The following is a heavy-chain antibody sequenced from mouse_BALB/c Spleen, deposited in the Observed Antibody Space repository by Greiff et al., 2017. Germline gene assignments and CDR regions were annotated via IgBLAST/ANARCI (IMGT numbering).Heavy chain of an antibody. V-gene: IGHV1-7*01. CDR3: ASNYYGSSDY. J-gene: IGHJ2*01. D-gene: IGHD1-1*01. Sequence: VQLQQSGAELAKPGASVKMSCKASGYTFTSYWMHWVKQRPGQGLEWIGYINPSTGYTEYNQKFKDKATLTADKSSSTAYMQLSSLTSEDSAVYYCASNYYGSSDYWGQGTTLTVSS. CDR1: GYTFTSYW. CDR2: INPSTGYT.